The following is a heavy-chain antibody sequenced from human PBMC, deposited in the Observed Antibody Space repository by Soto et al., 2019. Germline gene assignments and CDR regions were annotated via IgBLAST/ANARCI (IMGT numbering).Heavy chain of an antibody. V-gene: IGHV3-23*05. CDR1: GFIFKDFA. Sequence: EVQLFESGGGLVEPGESLRLSCAASGFIFKDFAMSWVRQAPGKGLEWVSTITTSDDITYSADSVRGRFTISRDHSANTPFLQMSSLRGDDTATYYCTKGDSSGYFDPSSGYSTPDHWGQGTLVTVSS. CDR3: TKGDSSGYFDPSSGYSTPDH. D-gene: IGHD3-3*01. J-gene: IGHJ5*02. CDR2: ITTSDDIT.